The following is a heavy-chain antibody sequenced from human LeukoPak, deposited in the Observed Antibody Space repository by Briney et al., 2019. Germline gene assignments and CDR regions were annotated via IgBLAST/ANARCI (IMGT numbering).Heavy chain of an antibody. Sequence: GGSLRLSCAASGFTFSSYWMSWVRQAPGKGLEWVANIKQDGSEKYYVDSVKGRFTISRDNAKNSLYLQMNSLRAEDTAVYYCARGQYYDSSGYHYYYYYYYMDVWGNGTTVTVSS. J-gene: IGHJ6*03. D-gene: IGHD3-22*01. V-gene: IGHV3-7*01. CDR1: GFTFSSYW. CDR2: IKQDGSEK. CDR3: ARGQYYDSSGYHYYYYYYYMDV.